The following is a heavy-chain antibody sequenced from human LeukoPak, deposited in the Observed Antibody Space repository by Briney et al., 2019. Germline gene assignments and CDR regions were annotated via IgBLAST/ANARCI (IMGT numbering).Heavy chain of an antibody. Sequence: GGSLRLSCAASGFTFSSYAMNWVRQAPGKGLEWVSSISSSSYIYYADSVKGRFTISRDNAKNSLYLQMNSLRAEDTAVYYCARVGAAMETYFDYWGQGTLVTVSS. J-gene: IGHJ4*02. CDR3: ARVGAAMETYFDY. V-gene: IGHV3-21*01. D-gene: IGHD5-18*01. CDR2: ISSSSYI. CDR1: GFTFSSYA.